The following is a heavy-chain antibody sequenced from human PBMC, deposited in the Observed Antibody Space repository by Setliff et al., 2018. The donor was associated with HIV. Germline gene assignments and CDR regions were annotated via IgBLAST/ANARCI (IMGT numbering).Heavy chain of an antibody. D-gene: IGHD3-22*01. J-gene: IGHJ1*01. CDR3: ARGGGSSYLYHSRGSEYFQY. CDR1: GDTLTTYG. Sequence: SVKVSCKSFGDTLTTYGINWVRQAPGQGLEWLGWISAYSGNTHYAQKVQGRVTMTRDTSISTAYMELSSLTSEDTAVYYCARGGGSSYLYHSRGSEYFQYWGQGALVTVSS. V-gene: IGHV1-18*01. CDR2: ISAYSGNT.